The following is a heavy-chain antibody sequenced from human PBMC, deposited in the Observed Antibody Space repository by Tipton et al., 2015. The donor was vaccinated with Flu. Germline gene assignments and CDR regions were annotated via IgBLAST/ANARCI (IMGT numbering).Heavy chain of an antibody. CDR3: ARFISIAAVADY. D-gene: IGHD6-13*01. Sequence: TLSLTCTVSGGSISSSSYYWGWIRQPPGKRLEWIGSIYYSGSTYYNPSLKSRVTISVDTSKNQFSLKLSSVTAADTAVYYCARFISIAAVADYWGQGTLVTVSS. V-gene: IGHV4-39*07. J-gene: IGHJ4*02. CDR2: IYYSGST. CDR1: GGSISSSSYY.